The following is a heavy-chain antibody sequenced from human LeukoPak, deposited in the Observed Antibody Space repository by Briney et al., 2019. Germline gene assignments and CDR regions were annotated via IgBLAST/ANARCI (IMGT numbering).Heavy chain of an antibody. Sequence: GGSLRLSCAASGFTFSSYGMHWVRQAPGKGLEWVAVISYDGSNKYYADSVKGRFTISRDNSKNTLYLQMNSLRAEGTAVYYCATYYYDSSGSPFDYWGQGTLVTVSS. CDR3: ATYYYDSSGSPFDY. D-gene: IGHD3-22*01. V-gene: IGHV3-30*03. J-gene: IGHJ4*02. CDR1: GFTFSSYG. CDR2: ISYDGSNK.